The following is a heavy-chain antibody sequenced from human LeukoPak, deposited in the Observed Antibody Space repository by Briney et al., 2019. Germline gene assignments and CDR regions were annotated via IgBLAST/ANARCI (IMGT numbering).Heavy chain of an antibody. D-gene: IGHD4-17*01. CDR3: SRIYGPVTHKDGFDM. CDR2: ISSSSSYI. V-gene: IGHV3-21*01. Sequence: GTLSLTCAASGFTFSGYSMNWVRQAPGKGLEWVSSISSSSSYIYYVDSLKGRFTISRDNAKNSLYLQMNSLRVEDTAVYYCSRIYGPVTHKDGFDMWGEGTMVTVSS. J-gene: IGHJ3*02. CDR1: GFTFSGYS.